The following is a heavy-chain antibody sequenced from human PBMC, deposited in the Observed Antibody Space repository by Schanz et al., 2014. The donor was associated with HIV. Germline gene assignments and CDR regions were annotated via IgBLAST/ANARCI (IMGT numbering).Heavy chain of an antibody. J-gene: IGHJ6*01. D-gene: IGHD2-2*01. V-gene: IGHV4-34*01. CDR1: GATFSGYY. CDR3: ARRGGYQLLSKDYFYYGMDV. Sequence: QVQLQQWGAGLLKSSETLSLTCAVYGATFSGYYWNWVRQTPGKGLEWIGEINHSGSTTYNPSLKGGVPISVDTSKNQFPLKLSSVTAADTGVYYCARRGGYQLLSKDYFYYGMDVWGQGTTVTVSS. CDR2: INHSGST.